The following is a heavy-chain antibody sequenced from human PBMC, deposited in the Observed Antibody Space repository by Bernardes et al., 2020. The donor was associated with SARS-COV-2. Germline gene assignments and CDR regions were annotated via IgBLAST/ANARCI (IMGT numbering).Heavy chain of an antibody. Sequence: ASVKVSCKASGGTFSMFAISWVRQAPGQGLEWIGWISAYNGNTKYSQKVQGRLTMTTDTSTSTAYMELRSLRSDDTAVYYCARDLSGVEMATIAIYYYGVDVWGQGTTVTVSS. CDR2: ISAYNGNT. J-gene: IGHJ6*02. CDR3: ARDLSGVEMATIAIYYYGVDV. V-gene: IGHV1-18*01. CDR1: GGTFSMFA. D-gene: IGHD3-10*01.